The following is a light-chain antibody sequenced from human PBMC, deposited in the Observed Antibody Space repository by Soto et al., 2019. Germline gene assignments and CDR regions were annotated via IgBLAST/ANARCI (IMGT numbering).Light chain of an antibody. V-gene: IGLV2-14*01. Sequence: QSALTQPASVSGSPGQSITISCTGTSSDVGGYNFVSWYQQHPGKAPRLIIYEVSSRPSGVSYRFSASKSGNTASLTISGLQAEDEADYYCSAYTVRNTLVLFGGGTKLTVL. CDR1: SSDVGGYNF. CDR2: EVS. CDR3: SAYTVRNTLVL. J-gene: IGLJ3*02.